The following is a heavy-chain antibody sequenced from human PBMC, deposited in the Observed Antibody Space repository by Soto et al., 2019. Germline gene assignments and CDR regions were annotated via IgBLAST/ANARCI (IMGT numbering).Heavy chain of an antibody. D-gene: IGHD5-12*01. CDR1: GDSVSSNSAV. V-gene: IGHV6-1*01. CDR2: TYYRSKLYN. J-gene: IGHJ6*02. Sequence: SQTLSLTCAISGDSVSSNSAVWNWIRQSPSRGLEWLGRTYYRSKLYNDYAVSVKSRITINPDTSKNQFSLQLNSLTPEDTAVYYCVSGGNSGTYYGLDVWGQGTTVTVSS. CDR3: VSGGNSGTYYGLDV.